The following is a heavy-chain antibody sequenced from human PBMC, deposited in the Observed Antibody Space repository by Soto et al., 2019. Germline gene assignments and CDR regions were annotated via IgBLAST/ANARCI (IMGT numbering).Heavy chain of an antibody. V-gene: IGHV3-23*01. CDR3: AKDRSYYYDSSGYYHDAFDI. J-gene: IGHJ3*02. CDR2: ISGSGGST. Sequence: PGGSLRLSCAASGFTFSSYAMSWVRQAPGKGLEWVSAISGSGGSTYYADSVKGRFTISRDNSKNTLYLQMNSLRAEDTAVYYYAKDRSYYYDSSGYYHDAFDIWGQGTMVTVSS. D-gene: IGHD3-22*01. CDR1: GFTFSSYA.